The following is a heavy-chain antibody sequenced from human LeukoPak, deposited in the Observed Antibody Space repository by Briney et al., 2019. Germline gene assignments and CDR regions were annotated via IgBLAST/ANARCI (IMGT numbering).Heavy chain of an antibody. Sequence: PGRSLRLSCAASGFTFDDYAMHWVRQAPGKGLEWVSGISWNSGSIGYADSVKGRFTISRDNAKNSLYLQMNSLRAEDMALYYCAKAKGSWPFSFDYWGQGTLVTVSS. CDR3: AKAKGSWPFSFDY. V-gene: IGHV3-9*03. CDR2: ISWNSGSI. D-gene: IGHD6-13*01. J-gene: IGHJ4*02. CDR1: GFTFDDYA.